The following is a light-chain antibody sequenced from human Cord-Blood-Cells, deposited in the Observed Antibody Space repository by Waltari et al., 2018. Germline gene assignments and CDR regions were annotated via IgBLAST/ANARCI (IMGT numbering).Light chain of an antibody. CDR3: CSYAGSSTYV. V-gene: IGLV2-23*02. CDR2: EVS. J-gene: IGLJ1*01. CDR1: SSDVGSYNL. Sequence: QSALTQPASVSGSPGQSITISCTGTSSDVGSYNLVSWYQQHPGKAPKRMIYEVSNRPSGVSNRFSGSTSGNTASLTISGLQAEDEADYYCCSYAGSSTYVFGTGTKVTVL.